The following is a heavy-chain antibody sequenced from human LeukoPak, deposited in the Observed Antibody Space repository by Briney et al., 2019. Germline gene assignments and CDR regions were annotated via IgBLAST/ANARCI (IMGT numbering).Heavy chain of an antibody. D-gene: IGHD7-27*01. Sequence: SETLSLTCTVSGGSINYYYWMWIRQPPGKGLEWIGYIYYSGGTHYNPSLKSRVTMLVDTSKNQFSLKLTAVTAADTAVYYCARETPGAGHSDYWGQGSLVTVSS. CDR1: GGSINYYY. CDR2: IYYSGGT. CDR3: ARETPGAGHSDY. J-gene: IGHJ4*02. V-gene: IGHV4-59*12.